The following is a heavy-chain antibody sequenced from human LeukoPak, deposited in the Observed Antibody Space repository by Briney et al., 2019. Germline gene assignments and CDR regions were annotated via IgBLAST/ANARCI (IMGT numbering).Heavy chain of an antibody. CDR2: ISGSGGST. Sequence: GGSLRLSCAASGLTFSSNGMSWVRQAPGKGLEWVSAISGSGGSTYYADSVQGRFTISRDNSMNTLYLQMNSLRAEDTAVYYCARDYGDYISNWGQGTLVTVSS. D-gene: IGHD4-17*01. V-gene: IGHV3-23*01. CDR1: GLTFSSNG. CDR3: ARDYGDYISN. J-gene: IGHJ4*02.